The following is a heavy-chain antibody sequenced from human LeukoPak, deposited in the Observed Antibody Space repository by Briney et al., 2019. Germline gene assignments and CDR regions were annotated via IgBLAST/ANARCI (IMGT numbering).Heavy chain of an antibody. CDR2: IHYSGTT. V-gene: IGHV4-59*01. D-gene: IGHD6-6*01. J-gene: IGHJ4*02. CDR1: GGSISAYY. CDR3: ARFGTSSSRFFDQ. Sequence: SETLSLTCTVSGGSISAYYWSWIRQPPGKGLEWIGYIHYSGTTNYYPSLTSQVAIALDTSKNQFSLKLNSVTAADTAVYYCARFGTSSSRFFDQWGQGTLVTVSS.